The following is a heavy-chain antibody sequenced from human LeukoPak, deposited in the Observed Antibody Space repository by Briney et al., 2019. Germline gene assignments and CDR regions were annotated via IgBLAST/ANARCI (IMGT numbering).Heavy chain of an antibody. CDR1: GYTFTGYY. CDR3: ARVAPGEERWGAFDI. Sequence: ASVKVSCKASGYTFTGYYMHWVRQAPGQGREWMGWINPNSGGTNYAQKFQGRVTMTRDTSISTAYMELSRLRSDDTAVYYCARVAPGEERWGAFDIWGQGTMVTVSS. J-gene: IGHJ3*02. D-gene: IGHD2-21*01. CDR2: INPNSGGT. V-gene: IGHV1-2*02.